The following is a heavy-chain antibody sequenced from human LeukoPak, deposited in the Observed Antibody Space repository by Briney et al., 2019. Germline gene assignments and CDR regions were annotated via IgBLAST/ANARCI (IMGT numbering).Heavy chain of an antibody. CDR3: ARSDVDSGYEPYYYYGMDV. CDR2: INWNGGST. Sequence: GGSLRLSWAASGSTFDDYGMSWVRQAPGKGLEWVSGINWNGGSTGYADSVKGRFTISRDNAKNSLYLQMNSLRAEDTALYHCARSDVDSGYEPYYYYGMDVWGQGTTLTVSS. J-gene: IGHJ6*02. CDR1: GSTFDDYG. D-gene: IGHD5-12*01. V-gene: IGHV3-20*01.